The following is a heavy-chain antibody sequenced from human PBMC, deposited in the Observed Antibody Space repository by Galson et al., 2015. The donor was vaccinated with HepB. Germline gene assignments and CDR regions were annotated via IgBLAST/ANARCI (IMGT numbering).Heavy chain of an antibody. V-gene: IGHV1-18*04. J-gene: IGHJ4*02. CDR2: ISTNSGDT. D-gene: IGHD4/OR15-4a*01. CDR1: GYKFTDNG. CDR3: ARDRDYRLDY. Sequence: SVKVSCKASGYKFTDNGISWVRQAPGQGLEWLGWISTNSGDTKYAQKLQGRVTMTRDTSTSTVYVELRSLRSDDTAAYYCARDRDYRLDYWGQGTLVTVSS.